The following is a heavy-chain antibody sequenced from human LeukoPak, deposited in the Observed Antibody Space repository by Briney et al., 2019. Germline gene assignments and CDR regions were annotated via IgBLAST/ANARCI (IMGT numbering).Heavy chain of an antibody. Sequence: GGSLRLSCAASGFTFSNYWMHWVRQAPGKGLVWVSRINSDRSTTTYADSVKGRFTISRDNAKNRLYLQMNSLRAEDTAVYYCAGGYSWYRVDYWGQGTLVTVSS. J-gene: IGHJ4*02. CDR3: AGGYSWYRVDY. V-gene: IGHV3-74*01. CDR1: GFTFSNYW. D-gene: IGHD6-13*01. CDR2: INSDRSTT.